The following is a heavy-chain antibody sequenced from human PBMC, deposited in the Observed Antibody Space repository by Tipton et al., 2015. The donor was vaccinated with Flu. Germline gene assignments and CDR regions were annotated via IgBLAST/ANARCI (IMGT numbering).Heavy chain of an antibody. CDR3: ARRDYSNYVSEPKSWFDS. CDR2: IHQAGTT. CDR1: GDSIDSPYF. J-gene: IGHJ5*01. V-gene: IGHV4-38-2*01. Sequence: LRLSCSVSGDSIDSPYFWGWIRQPPRKGLEWIGNIHQAGTTYYNPSLMSRITITVDRPKNHFSLRLTSVTAADTAVYYCARRDYSNYVSEPKSWFDSWGQGTLVTVSS. D-gene: IGHD4-11*01.